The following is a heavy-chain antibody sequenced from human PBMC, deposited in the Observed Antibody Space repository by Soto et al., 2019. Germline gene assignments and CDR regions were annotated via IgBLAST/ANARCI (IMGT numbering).Heavy chain of an antibody. CDR2: ISNDGSNE. V-gene: IGHV3-30*18. CDR3: AKGEVRGIIPSYFDY. CDR1: GFTFRWFG. D-gene: IGHD3-10*01. Sequence: GGSLRLSCAGSGFTFRWFGMNWVRQAPGKGLEWVARISNDGSNEYYVGSVKGRFTISRDNSKNTLYLQMDSLRAEDTAVYYCAKGEVRGIIPSYFDYWGLGTLVTVSS. J-gene: IGHJ4*02.